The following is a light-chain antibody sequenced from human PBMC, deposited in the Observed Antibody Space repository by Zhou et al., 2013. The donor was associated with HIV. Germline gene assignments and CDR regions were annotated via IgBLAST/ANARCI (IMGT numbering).Light chain of an antibody. CDR2: AAS. CDR3: QQYGSSP. V-gene: IGKV3-20*01. J-gene: IGKJ1*01. CDR1: QYVDSSY. Sequence: EIVLTQSPGTLSLSPGERATLTCRASQYVDSSYLAWYQQKPGQAPRLLIYAASTRATGIPDRFSGSGSGTDFTLTISRLEPEDFAVYYCQQYGSSPFGQGPRWKSN.